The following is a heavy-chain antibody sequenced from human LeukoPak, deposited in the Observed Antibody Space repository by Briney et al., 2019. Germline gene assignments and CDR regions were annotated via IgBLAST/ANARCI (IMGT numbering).Heavy chain of an antibody. CDR1: GGSFSGYY. CDR2: INHSGST. CDR3: AEDIVATSRPN. D-gene: IGHD5-12*01. J-gene: IGHJ4*02. V-gene: IGHV4-34*01. Sequence: SETLSLTCAVYGGSFSGYYWSWIRQPPGKGLEWIGEINHSGSTNYNPSLKSRVTISVDTSKNQFSLKLSSVTAADTAVYYCAEDIVATSRPNWGQGTLVTVSS.